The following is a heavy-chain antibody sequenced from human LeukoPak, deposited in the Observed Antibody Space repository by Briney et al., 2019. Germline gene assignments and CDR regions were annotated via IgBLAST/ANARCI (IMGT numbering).Heavy chain of an antibody. CDR1: GFTFTSSA. CDR3: AAVPALAYCGGDCYRDY. V-gene: IGHV1-58*02. J-gene: IGHJ4*02. D-gene: IGHD2-21*02. Sequence: SVKVSCKASGFTFTSSAMQWVRQARGQRLEWIGWIVVGSGNTNYAQKFQERDTITRDMSTSTAYMELSSLRSEDTAVYYCAAVPALAYCGGDCYRDYWGQGTLVTVSS. CDR2: IVVGSGNT.